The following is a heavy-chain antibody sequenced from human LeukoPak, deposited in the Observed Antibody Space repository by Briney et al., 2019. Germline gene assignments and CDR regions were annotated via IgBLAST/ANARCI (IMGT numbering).Heavy chain of an antibody. J-gene: IGHJ3*02. Sequence: SETLSLTCTVSGGSISSGGYYWGWIRQHPGKGLEWIGYIYYSGSTYYNPSLKSRVTISVDTSKNQFSLKLSSVTAADTAVYYCARDRYQTPSYCSGGSCYSRPGAFDIWGQGTMVTVSS. V-gene: IGHV4-31*03. CDR3: ARDRYQTPSYCSGGSCYSRPGAFDI. CDR2: IYYSGST. CDR1: GGSISSGGYY. D-gene: IGHD2-15*01.